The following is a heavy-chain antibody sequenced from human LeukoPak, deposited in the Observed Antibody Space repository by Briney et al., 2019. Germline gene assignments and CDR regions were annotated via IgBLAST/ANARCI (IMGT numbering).Heavy chain of an antibody. Sequence: ASVKVSCKASGYTFTGYYMHWVRQAPGQGLEWMGWINPNSGGTNYAQKFQGRVTMTRDTSISTAYMELSRLRSDDTAVYYCARVVGGWLYYFDYWGQGTLVTVSS. CDR2: INPNSGGT. CDR3: ARVVGGWLYYFDY. V-gene: IGHV1-2*02. CDR1: GYTFTGYY. D-gene: IGHD5-24*01. J-gene: IGHJ4*02.